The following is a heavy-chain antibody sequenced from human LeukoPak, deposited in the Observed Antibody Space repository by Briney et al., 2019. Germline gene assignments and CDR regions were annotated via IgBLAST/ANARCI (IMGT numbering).Heavy chain of an antibody. J-gene: IGHJ4*02. CDR2: INHSGST. Sequence: SETLSLTCAVYGGSFSGYYWSWIRQPPGKGLEWIGEINHSGSTSYNPSLKSRVTISVDTSKNQFSLKLSSVTAADTAVYYCARRRGYSYGYQDHWGQGTLVTVSS. CDR3: ARRRGYSYGYQDH. D-gene: IGHD5-18*01. V-gene: IGHV4-34*01. CDR1: GGSFSGYY.